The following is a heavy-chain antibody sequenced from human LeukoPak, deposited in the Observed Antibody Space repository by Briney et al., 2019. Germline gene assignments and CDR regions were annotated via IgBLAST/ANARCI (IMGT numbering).Heavy chain of an antibody. V-gene: IGHV1-2*02. J-gene: IGHJ4*02. CDR1: GYTFTGYY. CDR2: INPNSGGT. Sequence: ASVKVSCKASGYTFTGYYMHWVRQAPGQGLEWMGWINPNSGGTNYAQKFQGRVTMTRDTSNSTAYMELSRLRSDDTAVYYCVRQYCTNGVCPFDYWGQGTLVTVSS. D-gene: IGHD2-8*01. CDR3: VRQYCTNGVCPFDY.